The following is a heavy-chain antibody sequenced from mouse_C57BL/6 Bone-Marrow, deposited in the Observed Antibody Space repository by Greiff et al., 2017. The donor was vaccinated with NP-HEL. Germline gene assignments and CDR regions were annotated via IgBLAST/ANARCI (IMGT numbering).Heavy chain of an antibody. CDR2: FHPYNDDT. V-gene: IGHV1-47*01. Sequence: QVQLKESGAELVKPGASVKMSCKASGYTFTTYPIEWMKQNHGKSLEWIGNFHPYNDDTKYNEKFKGKATLTVEKSSSTVYLELSRLTSDDSAVYYCARGHYGSSITWFAYWGQGTLVTVSA. D-gene: IGHD1-1*01. CDR1: GYTFTTYP. CDR3: ARGHYGSSITWFAY. J-gene: IGHJ3*01.